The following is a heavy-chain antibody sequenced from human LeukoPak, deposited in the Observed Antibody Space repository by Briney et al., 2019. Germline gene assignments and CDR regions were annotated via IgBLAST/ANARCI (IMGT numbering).Heavy chain of an antibody. J-gene: IGHJ4*02. V-gene: IGHV4-59*01. CDR1: GGSISSYY. CDR2: IYYSGST. D-gene: IGHD3-10*01. Sequence: SETLSLTCTVSGGSISSYYWSWIRQPPGKGLEWIGYIYYSGSTNYNPSLKSRVTISVDTSKNQFSLKLSSVTAADTAVYYCARMYYYGSGSYAQLDSWGQGTLVTVSS. CDR3: ARMYYYGSGSYAQLDS.